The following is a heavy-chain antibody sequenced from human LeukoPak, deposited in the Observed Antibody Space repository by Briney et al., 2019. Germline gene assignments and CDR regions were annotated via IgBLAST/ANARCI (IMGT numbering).Heavy chain of an antibody. J-gene: IGHJ4*02. D-gene: IGHD6-13*01. Sequence: GGSLRLSCAASGLTFISNGMDWVRQTPGKGLDWVAVIWHDGSIKYYADSVRGRFTISRGNSMIQVYLQMNSLRVDDTAVYYCAKVSQFTAATGTGLDYWGQGTLVTVSS. CDR2: IWHDGSIK. V-gene: IGHV3-33*03. CDR1: GLTFISNG. CDR3: AKVSQFTAATGTGLDY.